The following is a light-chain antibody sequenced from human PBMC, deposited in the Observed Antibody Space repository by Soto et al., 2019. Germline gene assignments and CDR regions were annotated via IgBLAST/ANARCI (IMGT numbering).Light chain of an antibody. J-gene: IGLJ1*01. CDR3: SSYTSSTTQV. CDR2: EVS. Sequence: QSVLTQPASVSGSPGQSITISCTGTRSDVGGYNYVSWYQQHPGKAPKLIIFEVSNRPPGASNRFSGSKSGNTASLTISGLQGDDEADYHCSSYTSSTTQVFGTGTKVTVL. CDR1: RSDVGGYNY. V-gene: IGLV2-14*01.